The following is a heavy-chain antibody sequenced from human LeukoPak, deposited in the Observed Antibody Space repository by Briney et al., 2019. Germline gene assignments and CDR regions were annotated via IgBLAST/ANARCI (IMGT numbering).Heavy chain of an antibody. D-gene: IGHD3-10*01. Sequence: GGSLRLSCAASGFTFSSYAMHWVRQAPGKGLEYVSAISSNGGSTYYANSVKGRFTISRDNSKNTLYLQMNSLRAEDTAVYYCASETRMGFGELLHYWGQGTLVTVSS. J-gene: IGHJ4*02. V-gene: IGHV3-64*01. CDR1: GFTFSSYA. CDR3: ASETRMGFGELLHY. CDR2: ISSNGGST.